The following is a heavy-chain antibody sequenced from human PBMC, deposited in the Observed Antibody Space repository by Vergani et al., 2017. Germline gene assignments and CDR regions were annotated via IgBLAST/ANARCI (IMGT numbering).Heavy chain of an antibody. D-gene: IGHD2-2*01. Sequence: EVQLVESGGGLVKPGGSLRLSCAASGFTFDDYTMHWVRQAPGKGLEWVSGISWNSGSTGYADSVKGRFTISRDNAKNSLYLQMNSLRAEDTAVYYCAREGYCSSTSCYEDDAFDIWGQGTMVTVSS. V-gene: IGHV3-9*01. CDR2: ISWNSGST. CDR3: AREGYCSSTSCYEDDAFDI. J-gene: IGHJ3*02. CDR1: GFTFDDYT.